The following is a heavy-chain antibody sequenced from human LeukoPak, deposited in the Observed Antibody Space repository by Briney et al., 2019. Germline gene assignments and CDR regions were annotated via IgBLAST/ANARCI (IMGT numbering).Heavy chain of an antibody. CDR1: GFTFSSYN. V-gene: IGHV3-21*01. CDR3: ARASSKQLAGYLPDGFDI. J-gene: IGHJ3*02. CDR2: ISSSGTYV. D-gene: IGHD3-9*01. Sequence: GGSLRLSCAASGFTFSSYNMNWVRQAPGKGLEWVSSISSSGTYVYYADSVKGRFTISRDNAKNSLSLKMNSLRADDAAVYYSARASSKQLAGYLPDGFDIWGQGTMVTVSS.